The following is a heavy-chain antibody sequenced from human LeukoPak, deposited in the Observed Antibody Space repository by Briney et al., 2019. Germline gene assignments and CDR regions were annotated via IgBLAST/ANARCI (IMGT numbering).Heavy chain of an antibody. D-gene: IGHD2-15*01. CDR3: ARDPTRYGTFDY. J-gene: IGHJ4*02. V-gene: IGHV1-69*05. CDR1: GGTFSSYA. CDR2: IIPIFGTA. Sequence: GASVKVSCKASGGTFSSYAISWVRQAPGQGLEWMGRIIPIFGTANYAQKFQGSVTITTDESTSTAYMELSSLRSEDTAVYYCARDPTRYGTFDYWGQGTLVTVSS.